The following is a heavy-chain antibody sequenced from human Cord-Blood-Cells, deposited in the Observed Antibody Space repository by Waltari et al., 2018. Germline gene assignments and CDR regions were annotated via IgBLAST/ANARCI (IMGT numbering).Heavy chain of an antibody. CDR3: VRDRAGTIFGVVIIENWFDP. CDR2: IYTSGST. D-gene: IGHD3-3*01. J-gene: IGHJ5*02. V-gene: IGHV4-4*07. Sequence: QVQLQESGPGLVKPSETLSLTCTVSGGSISSYYWSWIRQPAGKGLEWIGRIYTSGSTNSNPSLKSRVTMSVDTSKNQFSLKLSSVTAADTAVYYCVRDRAGTIFGVVIIENWFDPWGQGTLVTVSS. CDR1: GGSISSYY.